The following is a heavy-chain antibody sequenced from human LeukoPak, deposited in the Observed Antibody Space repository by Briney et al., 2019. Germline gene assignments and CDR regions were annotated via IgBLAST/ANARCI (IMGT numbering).Heavy chain of an antibody. CDR2: IRSKAYGGTT. CDR3: TRDTRSTSWYTVPDAFDI. J-gene: IGHJ3*02. CDR1: GFTFGDYA. Sequence: GGSLRLSCTASGFTFGDYAMSWVRQAPGKGLEWVGFIRSKAYGGTTEYAASVKGRFTISRDDSKSIAYLQMNSLKTEDTAVYYCTRDTRSTSWYTVPDAFDIWGQGTMVTVSS. V-gene: IGHV3-49*04. D-gene: IGHD2-2*02.